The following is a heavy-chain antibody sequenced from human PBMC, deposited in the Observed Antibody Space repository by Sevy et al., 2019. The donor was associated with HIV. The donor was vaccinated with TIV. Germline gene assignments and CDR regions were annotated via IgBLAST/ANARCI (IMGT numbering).Heavy chain of an antibody. CDR3: ARGGRGAPLWVIDY. CDR2: ISSSGSTI. CDR1: GFTFSSYE. Sequence: GGSLRLSCAASGFTFSSYEMNWVRQAPGKGLEWVSYISSSGSTIYYADSVKGRFTISRDNAKNSLYLQMNSLRAEDTAVYYCARGGRGAPLWVIDYWGQGTLVTVSS. V-gene: IGHV3-48*03. D-gene: IGHD3-10*01. J-gene: IGHJ4*02.